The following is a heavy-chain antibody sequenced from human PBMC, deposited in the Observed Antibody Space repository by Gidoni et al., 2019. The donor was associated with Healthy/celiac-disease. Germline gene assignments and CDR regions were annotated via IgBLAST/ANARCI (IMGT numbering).Heavy chain of an antibody. J-gene: IGHJ4*02. Sequence: EVQLVESGGGLVKPGGSLRLSCAASGFTFSSYSMHWVRQAPGKGLEWVSSISSSSSYRYYADSVKGRFTISRDNAKNSLYLQMNSLRAEDTAVYYCARANSYYDFWSGSPGLYFDYWGQGTLVTVSS. CDR3: ARANSYYDFWSGSPGLYFDY. V-gene: IGHV3-21*01. CDR2: ISSSSSYR. D-gene: IGHD3-3*01. CDR1: GFTFSSYS.